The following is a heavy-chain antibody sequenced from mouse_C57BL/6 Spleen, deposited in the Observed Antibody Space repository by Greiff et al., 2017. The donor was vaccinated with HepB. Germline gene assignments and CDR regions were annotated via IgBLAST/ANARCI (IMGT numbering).Heavy chain of an antibody. CDR2: ISSGGSYT. J-gene: IGHJ2*01. Sequence: DVMLVESGGDLVKPGGSLKLSCAASGFTFSSYGMSWVRQTPDKRLEWVATISSGGSYTYYPDSVKGRFTISRDNAKNTLYLQMSSLKSEDTAMYYCAREGYGRFFDYWGQGTTLTVSS. CDR1: GFTFSSYG. V-gene: IGHV5-6*02. CDR3: AREGYGRFFDY. D-gene: IGHD1-1*01.